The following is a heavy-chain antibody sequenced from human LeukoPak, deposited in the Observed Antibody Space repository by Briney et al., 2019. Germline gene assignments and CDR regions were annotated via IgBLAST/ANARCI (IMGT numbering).Heavy chain of an antibody. D-gene: IGHD3-22*01. CDR3: ARGYYDSSCYYQYIFDY. Sequence: MASETLSLTCTVSGGSISSYYWSWIRQPPGKGLEWIGYIYYSGSTNYNPSLKSRVTISVDTSKNQFSLKLSSVTAADTAVYYCARGYYDSSCYYQYIFDYWGQGTLVTVSS. CDR1: GGSISSYY. J-gene: IGHJ4*02. V-gene: IGHV4-59*01. CDR2: IYYSGST.